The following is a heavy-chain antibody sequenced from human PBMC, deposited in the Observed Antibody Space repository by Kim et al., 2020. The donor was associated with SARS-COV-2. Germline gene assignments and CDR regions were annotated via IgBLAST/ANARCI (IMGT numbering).Heavy chain of an antibody. V-gene: IGHV1-2*06. D-gene: IGHD5-18*01. CDR3: AREGIVDAAMVTDY. J-gene: IGHJ4*02. CDR1: GYTFTVNY. CDR2: INPTSGGT. Sequence: QVQLVQSGAEVTKPGASVKVSCKASGYTFTVNYIHWVRQAPGQGLEWVGRINPTSGGTDYAPKFQGRVTMTRDASVTTAYMQLSSLRSDDTAIYYCAREGIVDAAMVTDYWGQGTLVTVSS.